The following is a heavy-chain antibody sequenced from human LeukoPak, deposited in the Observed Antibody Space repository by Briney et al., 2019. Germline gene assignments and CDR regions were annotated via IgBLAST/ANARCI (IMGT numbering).Heavy chain of an antibody. V-gene: IGHV1-8*01. CDR3: ARGSVLLWFGESEERFDP. Sequence: ASVKVSCKASGYTFTSYDINWVRQATGQGLEWMGWMNPNSGNTGYAQKFQGRVTMTRNTSISTAYMELSSLRSEDTAVYYCARGSVLLWFGESEERFDPWGQGTLVTVSS. CDR1: GYTFTSYD. D-gene: IGHD3-10*01. CDR2: MNPNSGNT. J-gene: IGHJ5*02.